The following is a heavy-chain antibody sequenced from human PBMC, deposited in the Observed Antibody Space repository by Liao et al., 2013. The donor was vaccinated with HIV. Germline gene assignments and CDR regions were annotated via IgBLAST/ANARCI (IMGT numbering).Heavy chain of an antibody. CDR2: INHSGST. D-gene: IGHD3-10*01. CDR1: GGSFSGYY. CDR3: ARGFRSGNYYFDY. Sequence: QVQLQQWGAGLLKPSETLSLTCAVYGGSFSGYYWSWIRQPPGKGLEWIGEINHSGSTNYNPSLKSRVTISVDTSKNQFSLKLNSVTAADTAVYYCARGFRSGNYYFDYWGQGALVTVSS. J-gene: IGHJ4*02. V-gene: IGHV4-34*01.